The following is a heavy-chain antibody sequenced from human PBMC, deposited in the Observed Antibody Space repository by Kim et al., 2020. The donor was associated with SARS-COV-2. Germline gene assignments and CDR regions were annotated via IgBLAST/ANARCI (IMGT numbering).Heavy chain of an antibody. V-gene: IGHV3-23*01. Sequence: GGSLRLSCAASGFTFSSYAMSWVRQAPGKGLEWVSAISGSGGSTYYADSVKGRFTISRDNSKNTLYLQMNSLRAEGTAVYYCAKDLDILTGYYNDWGQGTLVTVSS. CDR3: AKDLDILTGYYND. D-gene: IGHD3-9*01. CDR1: GFTFSSYA. CDR2: ISGSGGST. J-gene: IGHJ4*02.